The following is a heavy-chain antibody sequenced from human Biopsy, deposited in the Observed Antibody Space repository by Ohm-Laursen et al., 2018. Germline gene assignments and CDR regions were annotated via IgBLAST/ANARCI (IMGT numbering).Heavy chain of an antibody. D-gene: IGHD5-18*01. CDR1: GGSFSGYY. V-gene: IGHV4-34*01. CDR3: ARGDVTGDNFGYRLFDY. Sequence: SETLSLTCAVSGGSFSGYYWTWIRQAPGKGLEWIAEINHSGNTNYNPSLKSRVTISVDTSKKQFSPKLSSVTAADTAVYYCARGDVTGDNFGYRLFDYWGRGTLVTVSS. CDR2: INHSGNT. J-gene: IGHJ4*02.